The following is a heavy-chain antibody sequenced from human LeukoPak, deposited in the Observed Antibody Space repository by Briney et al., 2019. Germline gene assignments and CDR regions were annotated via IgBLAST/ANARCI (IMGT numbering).Heavy chain of an antibody. CDR2: ISSSGSTI. Sequence: QPGGSLRLSCAASGFTFSSYEMNWVRQAPGKGLEWVSYISSSGSTIYYADSVKGRFTISRDNAKNSLYLQMNSLRAEDTAVYYCANQYSSGWYGEAFDIWGQGTMVTVSS. CDR3: ANQYSSGWYGEAFDI. V-gene: IGHV3-48*03. CDR1: GFTFSSYE. D-gene: IGHD6-19*01. J-gene: IGHJ3*02.